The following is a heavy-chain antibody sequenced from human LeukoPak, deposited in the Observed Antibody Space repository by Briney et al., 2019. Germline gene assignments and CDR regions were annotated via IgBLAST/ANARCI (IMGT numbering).Heavy chain of an antibody. V-gene: IGHV4-38-2*01. J-gene: IGHJ6*03. CDR3: ARLGYYYGSGSYYTPVYYYYHMDV. CDR2: IYHSGST. CDR1: GYSISSGYY. D-gene: IGHD3-10*01. Sequence: SETLSLTCAVSGYSISSGYYWGWIRQPPGKGLEWIGSIYHSGSTYYNPSLKSRVTISVDTSKNQFSLKLSSVTAADTAVYYCARLGYYYGSGSYYTPVYYYYHMDVWGKGTTVTVSS.